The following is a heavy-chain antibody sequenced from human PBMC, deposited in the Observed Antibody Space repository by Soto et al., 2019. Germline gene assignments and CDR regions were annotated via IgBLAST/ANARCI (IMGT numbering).Heavy chain of an antibody. V-gene: IGHV3-64*01. CDR3: ARRGYSGYEIDY. Sequence: EVQLVESDGGLVQPAGSLKLSCAASGFTFSSYAMHWVRQAPGKGLEYVSDISSNGGSTYYANSVKGRFTISRDNSKNTLYLQMGSLRAEDMAVYYCARRGYSGYEIDYWGQGTLVAVSS. CDR1: GFTFSSYA. D-gene: IGHD5-12*01. CDR2: ISSNGGST. J-gene: IGHJ4*02.